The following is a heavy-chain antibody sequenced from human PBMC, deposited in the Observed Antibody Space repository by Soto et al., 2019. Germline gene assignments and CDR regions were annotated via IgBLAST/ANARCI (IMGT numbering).Heavy chain of an antibody. CDR2: ISGSGGST. D-gene: IGHD1-26*01. CDR3: AKDYSYAPLEWDY. CDR1: GFTFSSYA. V-gene: IGHV3-23*01. J-gene: IGHJ4*02. Sequence: EVQLLESGGGLVQTGGSLRLSCAASGFTFSSYAMSWVRQAPGKGLEWVSAISGSGGSTYYADSVKGRFTISRDNSKNTLYLQMNSLRAEDTAVYYCAKDYSYAPLEWDYWGQGPLVTVSS.